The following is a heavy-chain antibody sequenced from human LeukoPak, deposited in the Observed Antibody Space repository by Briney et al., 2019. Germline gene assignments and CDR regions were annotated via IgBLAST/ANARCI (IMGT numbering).Heavy chain of an antibody. CDR1: VFTFSSYG. Sequence: GGSLRLSGAASVFTFSSYGMHWVLQAPGKGLEWVAVISYDGSNKYYADSVKGRFTISRDNSKNTLYLQMNSLRAEDTAVYYCAKGRGYCSGGSCHQNFIFDYWGQGTLVTVSS. CDR2: ISYDGSNK. D-gene: IGHD2-15*01. V-gene: IGHV3-30*18. CDR3: AKGRGYCSGGSCHQNFIFDY. J-gene: IGHJ4*02.